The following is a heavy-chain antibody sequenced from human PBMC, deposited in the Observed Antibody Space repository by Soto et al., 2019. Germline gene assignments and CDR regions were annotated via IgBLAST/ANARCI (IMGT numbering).Heavy chain of an antibody. Sequence: GGSLRLSCAASGFTFSSYGMHWVRQAPGKGLEWVAVIWYDGSNKYYADSVKGRFTISRDNSKNTLYLQMNSLRAEDTAVYYCARDRMRITMISPGSAFDYWGQGTLVTVSS. CDR1: GFTFSSYG. J-gene: IGHJ4*02. D-gene: IGHD3-22*01. CDR2: IWYDGSNK. CDR3: ARDRMRITMISPGSAFDY. V-gene: IGHV3-33*01.